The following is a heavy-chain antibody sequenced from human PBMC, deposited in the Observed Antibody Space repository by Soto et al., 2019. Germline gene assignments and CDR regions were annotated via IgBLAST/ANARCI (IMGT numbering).Heavy chain of an antibody. D-gene: IGHD6-6*01. CDR1: GGSFNNYY. V-gene: IGHV4-34*01. Sequence: SETLSLTCAVYGGSFNNYYWSWIRQSPGKGLEWIGEINHRGAINYNPSLKSRVSLSVDTSKNQFSLNLTSVTAADTAVYYCARWCVDARQGHNWFDPWGPGTLVTVSS. J-gene: IGHJ5*02. CDR2: INHRGAI. CDR3: ARWCVDARQGHNWFDP.